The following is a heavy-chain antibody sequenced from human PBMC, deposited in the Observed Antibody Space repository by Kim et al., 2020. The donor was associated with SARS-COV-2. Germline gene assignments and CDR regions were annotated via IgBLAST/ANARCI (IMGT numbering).Heavy chain of an antibody. J-gene: IGHJ5*02. CDR3: AKDMAEWLRGSYNWFDP. CDR2: ISWNSGSI. D-gene: IGHD3-3*01. V-gene: IGHV3-9*01. Sequence: GGSLRLSCAASGFTFGDYAMHWVRQAPGKGLEWVSGISWNSGSIGYADSVKGRFTISRDNAKNSLYLQMNSLRAEDTALYYCAKDMAEWLRGSYNWFDPWGQGTLVTVSS. CDR1: GFTFGDYA.